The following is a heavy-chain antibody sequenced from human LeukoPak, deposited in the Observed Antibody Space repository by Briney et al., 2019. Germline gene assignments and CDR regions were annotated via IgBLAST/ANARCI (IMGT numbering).Heavy chain of an antibody. V-gene: IGHV4-59*01. CDR3: ARAMRYYDSSGYLNLQWYFDL. Sequence: SETLSLTCTVSGGSISSYYWSWIRQPPGKGLEWIGYIYYSGSTNYNPSLKSRVTISVDTSKNQFSLKLSSVTAADTAVYYCARAMRYYDSSGYLNLQWYFDLWGRGTLVTVSS. CDR2: IYYSGST. D-gene: IGHD3-22*01. CDR1: GGSISSYY. J-gene: IGHJ2*01.